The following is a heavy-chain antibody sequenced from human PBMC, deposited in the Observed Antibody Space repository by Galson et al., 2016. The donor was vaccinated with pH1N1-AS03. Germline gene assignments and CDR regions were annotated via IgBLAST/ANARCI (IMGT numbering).Heavy chain of an antibody. CDR1: GFTFSNYW. Sequence: SLRLSCAASGFTFSNYWMHWVRQVPGRGLMWVSGIKSGGGDTRYADSVKGRFIISRDDAKNTLYLQMNSLRAEDTALYYCARDPDPNNIGWYHFDNWGQGILVTVSS. D-gene: IGHD6-19*01. CDR2: IKSGGGDT. V-gene: IGHV3-74*01. CDR3: ARDPDPNNIGWYHFDN. J-gene: IGHJ4*02.